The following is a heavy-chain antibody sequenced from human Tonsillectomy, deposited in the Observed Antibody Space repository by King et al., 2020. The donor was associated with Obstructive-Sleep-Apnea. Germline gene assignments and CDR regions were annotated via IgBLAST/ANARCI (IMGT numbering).Heavy chain of an antibody. CDR2: IRSKAYGGTT. V-gene: IGHV3-49*03. CDR3: TGFYYYDSSGYYKYFDY. D-gene: IGHD3-22*01. J-gene: IGHJ4*02. Sequence: VQLVESGGGLVQPGRSLRLSCTASGFTFGDYAMSWFRQAPGKGLEWVGFIRSKAYGGTTEYAASVKGRFTISRDDSKSIAYLQMNSLKTEDTAVYYCTGFYYYDSSGYYKYFDYWGQGTLVTVSS. CDR1: GFTFGDYA.